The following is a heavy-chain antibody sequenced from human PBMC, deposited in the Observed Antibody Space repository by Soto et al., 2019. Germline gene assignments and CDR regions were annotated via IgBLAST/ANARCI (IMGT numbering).Heavy chain of an antibody. J-gene: IGHJ5*02. D-gene: IGHD3-16*01. CDR2: FDPEDGET. Sequence: ASVKVSCKVSGYTLTELSMHWVRQAPGKGLEWMGGFDPEDGETIYAQKFQGGVTMTEDTSTDTAYMELSSLRSDDTAIYYCARMETFGSLNWFDPWGQGTLVAVSS. CDR1: GYTLTELS. CDR3: ARMETFGSLNWFDP. V-gene: IGHV1-24*01.